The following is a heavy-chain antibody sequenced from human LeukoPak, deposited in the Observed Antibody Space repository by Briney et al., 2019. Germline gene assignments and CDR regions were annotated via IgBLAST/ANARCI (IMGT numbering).Heavy chain of an antibody. D-gene: IGHD3-10*01. CDR3: AVRLGIRPFDY. Sequence: SETLSLTCAVYGGSFSGYYWSWIRQPPGKGLEWIGEINHSGSTNYNPSLKSRVTISVDTSKNQFSLKLSSVTAADTAVYYCAVRLGIRPFDYWGQGTLVTVSS. V-gene: IGHV4-34*01. J-gene: IGHJ4*02. CDR2: INHSGST. CDR1: GGSFSGYY.